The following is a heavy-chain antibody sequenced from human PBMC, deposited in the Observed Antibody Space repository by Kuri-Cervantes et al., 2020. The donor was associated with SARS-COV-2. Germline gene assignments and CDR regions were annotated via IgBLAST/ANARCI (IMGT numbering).Heavy chain of an antibody. CDR2: ISYDGSNK. CDR1: GFTFDDYG. CDR3: AREGYTGPIDY. D-gene: IGHD3-16*02. J-gene: IGHJ4*02. V-gene: IGHV3-30*03. Sequence: GGSLRLSCAASGFTFDDYGMSWVRQAPGKGLEWVAVISYDGSNKYYADSVKGRFTISRDNSKNTLYLQMNSLRAEDTAVYYCAREGYTGPIDYWGQGTLVTVSS.